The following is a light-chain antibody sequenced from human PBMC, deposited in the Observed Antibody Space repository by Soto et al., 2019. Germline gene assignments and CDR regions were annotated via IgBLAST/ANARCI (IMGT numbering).Light chain of an antibody. CDR3: QQPISFPIT. CDR1: QGISSY. Sequence: DIQMTQSPSTLSASVGDRVTITCRASQGISSYLAWYQQKPGKAPNLLIYAASTLQTGVPSRFSGSGSGTDFTLTIRGLQPEDFATYYCQQPISFPITFGQGTRLEI. J-gene: IGKJ5*01. CDR2: AAS. V-gene: IGKV1-9*01.